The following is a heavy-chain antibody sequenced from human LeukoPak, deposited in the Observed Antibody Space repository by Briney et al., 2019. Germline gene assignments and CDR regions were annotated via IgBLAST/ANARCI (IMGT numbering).Heavy chain of an antibody. V-gene: IGHV3-48*03. CDR3: ASLWKLPGGN. J-gene: IGHJ1*01. CDR2: IVNSGST. CDR1: GFTFSSYE. Sequence: PGGSLRLSCAAFGFTFSSYEMNGVRQATGKGREWVSYIVNSGSTKYADSVRGRFTISRDNTKSPVYLQMNSLRVEDTAVYYCASLWKLPGGNWGQGTLVTVSS. D-gene: IGHD5-24*01.